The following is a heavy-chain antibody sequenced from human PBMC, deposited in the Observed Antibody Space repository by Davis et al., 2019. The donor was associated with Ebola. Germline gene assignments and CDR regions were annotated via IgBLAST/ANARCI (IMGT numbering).Heavy chain of an antibody. J-gene: IGHJ6*02. V-gene: IGHV3-48*03. CDR2: IDSSASTI. D-gene: IGHD2-2*01. CDR1: GFTFSSNE. CDR3: ARDVGVVPAAMTLDV. Sequence: GGSLRLSCEASGFTFSSNEMTWVRQAPGKGLEWVSYIDSSASTIYYADSVKGRFTISRDNAKNSLYLQMNSLRAEDTAVYYCARDVGVVPAAMTLDVWGPGTTVTVSS.